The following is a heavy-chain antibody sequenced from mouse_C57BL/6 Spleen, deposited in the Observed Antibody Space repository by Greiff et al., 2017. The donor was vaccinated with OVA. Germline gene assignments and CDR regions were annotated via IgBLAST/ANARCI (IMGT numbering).Heavy chain of an antibody. CDR2: IDPSDSYT. D-gene: IGHD5-1*01. CDR3: ARRVYPDY. J-gene: IGHJ2*01. Sequence: VKLQQPGAELVMPGASVKLSCKASGYTFTSYWMHWVKQRPGQGLEWIGEIDPSDSYTNYNQKFKGKSTLTVDKSSSTAYMQLSSLTSEDSAVYCCARRVYPDYWGQGTTLTVSS. CDR1: GYTFTSYW. V-gene: IGHV1-69*01.